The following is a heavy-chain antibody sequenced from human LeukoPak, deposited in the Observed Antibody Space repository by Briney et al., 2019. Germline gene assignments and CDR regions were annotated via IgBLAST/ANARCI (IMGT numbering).Heavy chain of an antibody. D-gene: IGHD3-10*01. J-gene: IGHJ4*02. V-gene: IGHV3-30*04. CDR2: ISYDGSNK. CDR1: GFTFSSYA. CDR3: ARSGRYYYGSGSYPPGPDY. Sequence: PGRSLRLSCAASGFTFSSYAMHWVRQAPGKGLEWMAVISYDGSNKYYADSVKGRFTISRDNSKNTLYLRMNSLRAEDTAVYYCARSGRYYYGSGSYPPGPDYWGQGTLVTVSS.